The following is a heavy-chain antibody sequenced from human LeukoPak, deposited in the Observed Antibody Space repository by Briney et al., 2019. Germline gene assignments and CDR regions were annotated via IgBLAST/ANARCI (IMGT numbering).Heavy chain of an antibody. CDR2: IYYSGST. V-gene: IGHV4-30-4*01. CDR3: ARESGKVRGVTLDP. Sequence: PSETLSLTCTVSGGSISSGDYYWSWIRQPPGKGLEWIGYIYYSGSTYYNPSLKSRVTISVDTSKNQFSLKLSSVTAADTAVYYCARESGKVRGVTLDPWGQGTLVTVSS. J-gene: IGHJ5*02. D-gene: IGHD3-10*01. CDR1: GGSISSGDYY.